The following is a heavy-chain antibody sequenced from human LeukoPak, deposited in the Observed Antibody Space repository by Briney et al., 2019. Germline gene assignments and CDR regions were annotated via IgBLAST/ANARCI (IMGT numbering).Heavy chain of an antibody. Sequence: SETLSLTCAVYGGSFSGYYWSWIRQPPGKGLEWIGEINHSGSTNYNPSLKSRVTISVDTSKNQFSLKLSPVTAADTAVYYCARGRRTYYDSSGYYHLDYWGQGTLVTVSS. CDR2: INHSGST. V-gene: IGHV4-34*01. CDR1: GGSFSGYY. CDR3: ARGRRTYYDSSGYYHLDY. J-gene: IGHJ4*02. D-gene: IGHD3-22*01.